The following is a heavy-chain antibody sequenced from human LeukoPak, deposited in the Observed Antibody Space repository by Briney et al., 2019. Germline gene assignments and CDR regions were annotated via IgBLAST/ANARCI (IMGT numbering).Heavy chain of an antibody. CDR2: IDWDDDK. Sequence: SGPTLVNPTQTLTLTCTFSGFSLSTSGMRVSWIRQPPGKALEWLARIDWDDDKFYSTSLKTRLTISKDTSKNQVVLRMTNMDPVDTATYYCARINYGDYRNWFDPWGQGTLVTVSS. CDR3: ARINYGDYRNWFDP. V-gene: IGHV2-70*04. CDR1: GFSLSTSGMR. D-gene: IGHD4-17*01. J-gene: IGHJ5*02.